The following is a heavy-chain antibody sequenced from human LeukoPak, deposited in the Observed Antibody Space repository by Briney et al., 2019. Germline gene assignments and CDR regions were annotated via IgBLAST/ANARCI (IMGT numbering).Heavy chain of an antibody. V-gene: IGHV3-30*18. CDR2: ISYDGSNK. CDR1: GFTFSSYG. D-gene: IGHD3-9*01. Sequence: PGGSLRLSCAASGFTFSSYGMDWVRQAPGRGLEWVAVISYDGSNKYYADSVKGRFTISRDNSKNTLYLQMNSLRAEDTAVYYCAKGPSPRYFDWLSPDVWGQRTLVTVSS. J-gene: IGHJ4*02. CDR3: AKGPSPRYFDWLSPDV.